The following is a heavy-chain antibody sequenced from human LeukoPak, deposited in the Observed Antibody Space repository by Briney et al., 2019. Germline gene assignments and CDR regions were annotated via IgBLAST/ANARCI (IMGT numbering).Heavy chain of an antibody. J-gene: IGHJ6*04. CDR3: AERGITMIGGV. Sequence: PGGSLTLSCAASGFTFSSYAMNWVSQAPGRGLEWGSYISSSGRTIYYAACVEGRLTISRHNAKNPLYPHMYTPRTRDGAVYYCAERGITMIGGVWGKGTTVTISS. CDR1: GFTFSSYA. V-gene: IGHV3-48*03. D-gene: IGHD3-10*02. CDR2: ISSSGRTI.